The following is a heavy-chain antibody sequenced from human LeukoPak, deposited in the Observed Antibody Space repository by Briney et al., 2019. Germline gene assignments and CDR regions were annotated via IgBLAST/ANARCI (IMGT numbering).Heavy chain of an antibody. J-gene: IGHJ4*02. CDR2: IIPIFGTA. D-gene: IGHD2-15*01. V-gene: IGHV1-69*13. CDR3: ARDCSGGSCYGDY. CDR1: GGTFSSYA. Sequence: SVKVSCKASGGTFSSYAISWVRQAPGQGLEWMGGIIPIFGTADYAQKFQGRVTITADESTSTAYMELSSLRSEDTAVYYCARDCSGGSCYGDYWGQGTLVTVSS.